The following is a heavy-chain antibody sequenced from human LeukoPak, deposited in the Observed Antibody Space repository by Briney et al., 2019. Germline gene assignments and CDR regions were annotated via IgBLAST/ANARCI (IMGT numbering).Heavy chain of an antibody. CDR1: GFSFSSYW. CDR3: ARADYGANSWVNY. CDR2: INSDGSGT. V-gene: IGHV3-74*01. D-gene: IGHD4-23*01. Sequence: PGGSLRLSCAASGFSFSSYWMHWVRQAPGKGLVWISRINSDGSGTSYADSVKGRFTISRDNAKNTLYLQMNSLRAEDTAVYYCARADYGANSWVNYWGQGTLVTVSS. J-gene: IGHJ4*02.